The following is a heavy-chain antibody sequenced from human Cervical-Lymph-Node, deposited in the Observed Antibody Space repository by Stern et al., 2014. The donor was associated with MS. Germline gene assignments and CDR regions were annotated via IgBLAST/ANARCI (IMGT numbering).Heavy chain of an antibody. CDR3: ARHCAKREQCAFDY. CDR2: IYPGDSDT. V-gene: IGHV5-51*01. J-gene: IGHJ4*02. Sequence: EVQLVESGAEVKKPGESLKISCKGSGYNFTSYWIGWVRQMPGKGLEWMGIIYPGDSDTRYSPSFQGQVTISAEKSISTAYLQWSSLKASDTAMNYCARHCAKREQCAFDYWGQGTLVTVSS. CDR1: GYNFTSYW. D-gene: IGHD6-19*01.